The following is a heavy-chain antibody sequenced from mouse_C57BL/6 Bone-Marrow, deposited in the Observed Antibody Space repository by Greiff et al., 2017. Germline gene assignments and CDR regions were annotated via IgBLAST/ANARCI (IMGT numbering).Heavy chain of an antibody. J-gene: IGHJ1*03. Sequence: EVQVVESGGGLVQSGRSLRLSCATSGFTFSDFYMEWVRQAPGKGLAWIAASRNKANDYTTAYSVSVKGRFIVSRDTAQSNLYLQMNALRAEDTAIYFCASDADYGTHWYFDVWGTGTTVTVSS. CDR3: ASDADYGTHWYFDV. CDR2: SRNKANDYTT. D-gene: IGHD1-2*01. CDR1: GFTFSDFY. V-gene: IGHV7-1*01.